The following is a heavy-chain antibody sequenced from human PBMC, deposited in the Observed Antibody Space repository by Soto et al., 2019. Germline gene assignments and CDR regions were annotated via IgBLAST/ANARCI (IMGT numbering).Heavy chain of an antibody. V-gene: IGHV4-34*01. Sequence: TSETLSLTCALFGGSFSGYYWAWIRQPPGKGLVWIGEITHSGGTKYNPSLKSRVTISADSSKNWFSLRLTSLTAADTAMYYCARVLMLRGAIFPEGYSYHMDLWGKGTTVTVSS. J-gene: IGHJ6*03. CDR3: ARVLMLRGAIFPEGYSYHMDL. CDR1: GGSFSGYY. D-gene: IGHD3-10*01. CDR2: ITHSGGT.